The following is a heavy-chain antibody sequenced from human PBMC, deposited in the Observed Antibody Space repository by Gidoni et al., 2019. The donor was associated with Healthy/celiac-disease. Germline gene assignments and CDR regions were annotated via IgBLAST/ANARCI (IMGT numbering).Heavy chain of an antibody. D-gene: IGHD6-19*01. V-gene: IGHV3-20*01. CDR1: GFTFDDYG. Sequence: EVQLVESGGGVVRPGGSLRLSCAASGFTFDDYGMSWVRQAPGKGLEWVSGINWNGGSTGYADSVKGRFTISRDNAKNFLYLQMNSLRAEDTALYHCASSRQDSSGWTRIDYWGQGTLVTVSS. CDR3: ASSRQDSSGWTRIDY. CDR2: INWNGGST. J-gene: IGHJ4*02.